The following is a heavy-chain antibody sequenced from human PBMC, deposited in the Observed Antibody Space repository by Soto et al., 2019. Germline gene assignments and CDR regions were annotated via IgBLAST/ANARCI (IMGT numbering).Heavy chain of an antibody. V-gene: IGHV1-18*04. J-gene: IGHJ6*02. D-gene: IGHD4-17*01. CDR2: ISAYNGNT. CDR3: AREFRCDYESGYYYGMDF. Sequence: ASVKVSCKASGYTFTRYGMSWVRQAPGKGGEWMGWISAYNGNTNYAQKLQGRVTMTTDTSTSTAYMELRSLRSDDTAVYYCAREFRCDYESGYYYGMDFWGQGTTVTVSS. CDR1: GYTFTRYG.